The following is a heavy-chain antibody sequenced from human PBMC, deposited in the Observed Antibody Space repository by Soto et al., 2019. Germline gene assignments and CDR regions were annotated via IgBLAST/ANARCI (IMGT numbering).Heavy chain of an antibody. V-gene: IGHV3-33*01. CDR3: AGDSRDFWSGCLFDP. Sequence: GGSLRLSCAASGFTFSSYGMHWVRQAPGKGLEWVAVIWYDGSNKYYADSVKGRFTISRDNSKNTLYLQMNSLRAEDTAVYYCAGDSRDFWSGCLFDPWGQGTLVTVSS. J-gene: IGHJ5*02. CDR1: GFTFSSYG. D-gene: IGHD3-3*01. CDR2: IWYDGSNK.